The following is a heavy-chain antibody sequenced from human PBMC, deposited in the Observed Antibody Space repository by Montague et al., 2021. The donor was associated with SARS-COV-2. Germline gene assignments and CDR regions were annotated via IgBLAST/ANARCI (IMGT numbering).Heavy chain of an antibody. V-gene: IGHV4-61*01. Sequence: SETLSLTCTVSGGSVSSGSYYWSWIRQPPGKGLEWIGYIYYSGSTNYNPSLKSRVTISVDTSKNQFSLKLSSVTAADTAVYYCARWAIMVWGVPSFDIWGQGTMVTVSS. CDR3: ARWAIMVWGVPSFDI. CDR2: IYYSGST. CDR1: GGSVSSGSYY. D-gene: IGHD3-10*01. J-gene: IGHJ3*02.